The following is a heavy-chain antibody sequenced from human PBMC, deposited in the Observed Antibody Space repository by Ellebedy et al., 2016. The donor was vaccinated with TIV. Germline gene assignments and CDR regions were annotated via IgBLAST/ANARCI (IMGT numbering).Heavy chain of an antibody. CDR1: GFTFDDYV. J-gene: IGHJ4*02. CDR2: ISWNSGNI. D-gene: IGHD6-13*01. Sequence: GGSLRLXCAASGFTFDDYVMHWVRQAPGKGLEWVSGISWNSGNIGYADSVKGRFTISRDNAKNSLYLQMNSLRTEDTALYCCAKDRGAAGAKYVDYWGQGTLVTVSS. V-gene: IGHV3-9*01. CDR3: AKDRGAAGAKYVDY.